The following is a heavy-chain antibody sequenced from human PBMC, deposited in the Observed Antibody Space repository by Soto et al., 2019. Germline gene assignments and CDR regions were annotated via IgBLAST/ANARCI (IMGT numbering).Heavy chain of an antibody. V-gene: IGHV4-39*07. CDR2: IYFSGSGTS. D-gene: IGHD7-27*01. CDR1: GDFISNTTYY. CDR3: ARVKGSGGSNHLGIYFDY. J-gene: IGHJ4*02. Sequence: SETLSLTCSVSGDFISNTTYYWAWVRQAPGKGLEWVGSIYFSGSGTSHYNPSLKSRVTISVDTSKNQFSLKLSSVTAADTAVYYCARVKGSGGSNHLGIYFDYWGQGTLVTVPS.